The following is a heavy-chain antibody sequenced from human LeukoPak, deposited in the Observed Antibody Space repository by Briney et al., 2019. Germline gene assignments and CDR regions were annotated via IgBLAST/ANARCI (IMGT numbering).Heavy chain of an antibody. J-gene: IGHJ4*02. V-gene: IGHV3-33*08. CDR1: GFSFRSYS. Sequence: GGSLRLSCAASGFSFRSYSMNWVRQAPGKGLEWVAVIWYDGSNKYYADSVKGRFTISRDNSKNTLYLQMNSLRAEDTAVYYCARDQCQLPGNYFDYWGQGTLVTVSS. D-gene: IGHD2-2*01. CDR3: ARDQCQLPGNYFDY. CDR2: IWYDGSNK.